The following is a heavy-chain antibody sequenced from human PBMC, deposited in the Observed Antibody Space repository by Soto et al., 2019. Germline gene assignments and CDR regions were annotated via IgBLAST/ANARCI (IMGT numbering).Heavy chain of an antibody. V-gene: IGHV4-38-2*01. CDR3: ARSVGVTTLSYLDY. CDR2: IYHSGST. CDR1: GYSISSGYY. D-gene: IGHD1-26*01. Sequence: SETLSLTCAVSGYSISSGYYWGWIRQPPGKGLEWIGSIYHSGSTYYNPSLKSRVTISVDTSKNQFSLKLSSVTAADTAVYFCARSVGVTTLSYLDYWGHGTLVTVSS. J-gene: IGHJ4*01.